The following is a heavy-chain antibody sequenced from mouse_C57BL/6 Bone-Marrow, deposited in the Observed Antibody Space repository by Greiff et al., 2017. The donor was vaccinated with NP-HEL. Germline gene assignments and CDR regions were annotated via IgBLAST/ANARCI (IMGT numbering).Heavy chain of an antibody. CDR2: IDPSDSYT. CDR1: GYTFTSYW. CDR3: ARRVIVYSD. V-gene: IGHV1-50*01. J-gene: IGHJ2*01. D-gene: IGHD1-1*01. Sequence: QVQLQQPGAELVKPGASVKLSCKASGYTFTSYWMQWVKQRPGQGLEWIGEIDPSDSYTNSNQKFKGKATLPVDTSSSTAYMQLSSLTSEDSAVYYCARRVIVYSDWCQGTTLTVSS.